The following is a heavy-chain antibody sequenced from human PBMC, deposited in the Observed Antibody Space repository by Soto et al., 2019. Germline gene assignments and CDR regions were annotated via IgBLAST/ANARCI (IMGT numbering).Heavy chain of an antibody. CDR1: GFTFSSYA. CDR2: ISGSGGST. J-gene: IGHJ4*02. D-gene: IGHD2-15*01. Sequence: LRLSCAASGFTFSSYAMSWVRQAPGKGLEWVSAISGSGGSTYYADSVKGRFTISRDNSKNTLYLQMNSLRAEDTAVYYCAKDVVDVVVVAATRGYYFDYWGQGTLVTVSS. CDR3: AKDVVDVVVVAATRGYYFDY. V-gene: IGHV3-23*01.